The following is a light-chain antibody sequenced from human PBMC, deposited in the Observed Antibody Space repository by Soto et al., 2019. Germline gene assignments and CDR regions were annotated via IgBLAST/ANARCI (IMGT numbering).Light chain of an antibody. CDR1: QRPLHSNGYNY. Sequence: DLVMTQSPLSLPVSPGEPAPISCRSSQRPLHSNGYNYLDWYLQKPGRSPQLLIYLGSNRASGVPDRFSGSGSGTDFTLKISRVEAGDVGVYYCMQPLQAWTFGQGTKVDIK. CDR3: MQPLQAWT. J-gene: IGKJ1*01. CDR2: LGS. V-gene: IGKV2-28*01.